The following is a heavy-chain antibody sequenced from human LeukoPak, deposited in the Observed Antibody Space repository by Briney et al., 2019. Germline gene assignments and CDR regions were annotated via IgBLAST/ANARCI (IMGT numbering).Heavy chain of an antibody. CDR2: IYSSGSS. J-gene: IGHJ2*01. CDR1: GCSINSYY. Sequence: SETLSPTCTVSGCSINSYYWSWVRQPPGKGLEWIGYIYSSGSSDYNPSLKSRVIMSVDTSKNQFSLKVTSVTAADTAMYYCARHGKDSSGYSGHWYFDLWGRGTLVTVSS. D-gene: IGHD3-22*01. CDR3: ARHGKDSSGYSGHWYFDL. V-gene: IGHV4-59*08.